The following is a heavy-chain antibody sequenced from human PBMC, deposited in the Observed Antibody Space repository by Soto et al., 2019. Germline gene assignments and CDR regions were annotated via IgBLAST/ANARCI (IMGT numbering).Heavy chain of an antibody. J-gene: IGHJ6*02. CDR3: ATVADYYGSGSYSPNDYYYYGMDV. CDR1: GYTLTELS. D-gene: IGHD3-10*01. Sequence: ASVKVSCKVSGYTLTELSMHWVRQAPGKGLEGMGGFDPEDGETIYAQKFQGRVTMTEDTSTDTAYMELSSLRSEDTAVYYCATVADYYGSGSYSPNDYYYYGMDVWGQGTTVTVSS. V-gene: IGHV1-24*01. CDR2: FDPEDGET.